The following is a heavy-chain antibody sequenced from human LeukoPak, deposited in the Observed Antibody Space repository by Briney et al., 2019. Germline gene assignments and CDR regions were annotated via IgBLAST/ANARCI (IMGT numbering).Heavy chain of an antibody. CDR1: GFTFSRHG. Sequence: GGTLRLSCVASGFTFSRHGMNWVRQAPGKGLEWVSGISPSGDIKYYIDSVKGRFTVSRDNSKNTLYLQINSLRDDDTAVYYCAKAPVTTCRGAYCYPFDYWGQGTLVTVSS. V-gene: IGHV3-23*01. D-gene: IGHD2-21*01. CDR2: ISPSGDIK. J-gene: IGHJ4*02. CDR3: AKAPVTTCRGAYCYPFDY.